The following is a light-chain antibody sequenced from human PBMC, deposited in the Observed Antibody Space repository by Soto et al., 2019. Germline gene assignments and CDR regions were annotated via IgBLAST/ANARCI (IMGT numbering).Light chain of an antibody. CDR1: QSISSY. J-gene: IGKJ5*01. Sequence: EILITQSPANLYVSPGGSATLSCRASQSISSYLAWYQQKPGQAPRLIIYDASNRANGVPARFSGSGSGTDFTLTISSLEPEDFAAYYCQQRSNWPPITFGQGTRLEIK. CDR3: QQRSNWPPIT. CDR2: DAS. V-gene: IGKV3-11*01.